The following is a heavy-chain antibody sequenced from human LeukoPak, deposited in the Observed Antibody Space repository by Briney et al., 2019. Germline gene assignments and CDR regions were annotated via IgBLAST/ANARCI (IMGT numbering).Heavy chain of an antibody. CDR2: FDPEDGET. D-gene: IGHD6-6*01. J-gene: IGHJ4*02. CDR3: ATSYSSSSPGGH. V-gene: IGHV1-24*01. Sequence: ASVKVSCKVSGYTLTELSMHWVRQAPGKGLEWMGGFDPEDGETIYAQKFQGRVAMTEDTSTDTAYMELSSLRSEDTAVYYCATSYSSSSPGGHRGQGTLVTVSS. CDR1: GYTLTELS.